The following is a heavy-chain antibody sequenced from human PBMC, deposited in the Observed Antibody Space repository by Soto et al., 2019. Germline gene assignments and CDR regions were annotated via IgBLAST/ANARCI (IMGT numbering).Heavy chain of an antibody. V-gene: IGHV4-38-2*01. J-gene: IGHJ5*02. Sequence: SETLSLTCAVSGYSISSGYYWGWIRQPPGKGLEWIGSIYHSVSTYYNPSLKSRVTISVDTSKNQFSLKLSSVTAADTAVYYCARSPSRYSSSGTPVGRWFDPWGQGTLVTV. CDR3: ARSPSRYSSSGTPVGRWFDP. CDR2: IYHSVST. CDR1: GYSISSGYY. D-gene: IGHD6-6*01.